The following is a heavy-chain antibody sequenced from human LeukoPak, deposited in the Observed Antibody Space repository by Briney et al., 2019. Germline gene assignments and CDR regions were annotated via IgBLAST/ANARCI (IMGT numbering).Heavy chain of an antibody. CDR1: GYTLTELS. CDR3: ATVTYYDFWSGYPPYYFDY. J-gene: IGHJ4*02. Sequence: ASVKVSGKVSGYTLTELSMLWVRQAPGKGLEWMGGVDPEDVEPIYAQKFQGRVTMTEDKSTDTAYMELSSLRSEDTAVYYCATVTYYDFWSGYPPYYFDYWGQGTLVTVSS. D-gene: IGHD3-3*01. V-gene: IGHV1-24*01. CDR2: VDPEDVEP.